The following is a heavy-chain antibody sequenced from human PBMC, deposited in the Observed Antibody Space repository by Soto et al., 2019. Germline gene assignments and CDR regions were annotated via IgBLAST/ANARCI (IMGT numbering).Heavy chain of an antibody. D-gene: IGHD2-15*01. CDR3: TTGGPDIVVVVAATGGIFYYYMDV. Sequence: PGGSLRLSCAASGFTFSNAWMNWVRQAPGKGLEWVGRIKSKTDGGTTDYAAPVKGRFTISRDDSKNTLYLQMNSLKTEDTAVYYCTTGGPDIVVVVAATGGIFYYYMDVWGKGTTVTRLL. V-gene: IGHV3-15*07. CDR2: IKSKTDGGTT. J-gene: IGHJ6*03. CDR1: GFTFSNAW.